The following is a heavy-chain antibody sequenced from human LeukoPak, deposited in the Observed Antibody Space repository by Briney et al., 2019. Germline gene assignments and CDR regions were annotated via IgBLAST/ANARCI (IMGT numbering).Heavy chain of an antibody. CDR3: ARVVDIVATILDY. D-gene: IGHD5-12*01. J-gene: IGHJ4*02. CDR2: INPNNGDT. Sequence: GASVKVSCKASGYIFTGFYMHWVRQAPGQGPEWMGWINPNNGDTKYAQKFHDRVTMTRDTSTSTVYMELSSLRSEDTAVYYCARVVDIVATILDYWGQGTLVTVSS. V-gene: IGHV1-2*02. CDR1: GYIFTGFY.